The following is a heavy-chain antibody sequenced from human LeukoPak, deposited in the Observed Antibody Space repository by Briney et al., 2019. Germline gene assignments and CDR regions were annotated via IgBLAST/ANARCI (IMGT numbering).Heavy chain of an antibody. Sequence: ASVKVSCKASGYTFTNHGIIWVRQAPGQGLEWMGWISANNGNTNYAQHLQGRVTMTTDSSTSTAYMELRSLRSDDTAVYYCARDEDTDILTGNERFDYWGQGTLVTVSS. D-gene: IGHD3-9*01. CDR3: ARDEDTDILTGNERFDY. CDR1: GYTFTNHG. CDR2: ISANNGNT. V-gene: IGHV1-18*01. J-gene: IGHJ4*02.